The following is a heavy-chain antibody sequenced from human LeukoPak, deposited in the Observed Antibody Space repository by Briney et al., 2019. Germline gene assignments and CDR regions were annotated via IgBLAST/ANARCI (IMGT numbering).Heavy chain of an antibody. D-gene: IGHD2-15*01. V-gene: IGHV1-69*05. Sequence: SVKVSCKASGYTFTSYGISWVRQAPGQGLEWMGGIIPIFGTANYAQKFQGRVTITTDESTSTAYMELSSLRSEDTAVYYCARGQRGVADIWGQGTMVTVSS. CDR3: ARGQRGVADI. CDR2: IIPIFGTA. CDR1: GYTFTSYG. J-gene: IGHJ3*02.